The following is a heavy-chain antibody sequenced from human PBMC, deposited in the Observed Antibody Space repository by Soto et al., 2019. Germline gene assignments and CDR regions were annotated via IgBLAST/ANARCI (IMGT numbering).Heavy chain of an antibody. CDR2: ISSSSSYT. CDR3: ASARRMDYGMDG. V-gene: IGHV3-11*06. Sequence: GSLGLPYGAVGVNFSDYYMRWISQAPGKGLEWVSYISSSSSYTNYADSVKGRFTISRDNAKNSPYLQMNSLRAEDSAVYYCASARRMDYGMDGWGQGPTVTFSS. J-gene: IGHJ6*02. CDR1: GVNFSDYY.